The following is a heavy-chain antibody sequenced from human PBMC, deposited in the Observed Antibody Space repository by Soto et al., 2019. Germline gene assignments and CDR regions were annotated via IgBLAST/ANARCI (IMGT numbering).Heavy chain of an antibody. CDR2: INPNSGGT. D-gene: IGHD6-13*01. CDR1: GYTFTGYY. CDR3: ARHSGYSKLPLGY. V-gene: IGHV1-2*02. J-gene: IGHJ4*02. Sequence: ASVKVSCKASGYTFTGYYMHWARQAPGQGLEWMGWINPNSGGTNYAQKFQGRVTMTRDTSISTAYMELSRLRSDDTAVYYCARHSGYSKLPLGYWGQGTLVTVSS.